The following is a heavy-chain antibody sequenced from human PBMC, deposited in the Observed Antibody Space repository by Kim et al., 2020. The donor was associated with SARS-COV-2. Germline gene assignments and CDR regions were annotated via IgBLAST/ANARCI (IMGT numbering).Heavy chain of an antibody. CDR2: ISYDGSNK. Sequence: GRSLRLSCAASGFTFSSYAMHWVRQAPGKGLEWVAVISYDGSNKYYADSVKGRFTISRDNSKNTLYLQMNSLRAEDTAVYYCARDVERSYFDYWGQGTLV. V-gene: IGHV3-30*04. J-gene: IGHJ4*02. CDR1: GFTFSSYA. CDR3: ARDVERSYFDY. D-gene: IGHD3-3*01.